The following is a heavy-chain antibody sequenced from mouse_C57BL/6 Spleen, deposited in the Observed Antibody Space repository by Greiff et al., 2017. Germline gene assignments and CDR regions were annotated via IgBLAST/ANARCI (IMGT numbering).Heavy chain of an antibody. CDR2: IYPRSGNT. V-gene: IGHV1-81*01. CDR1: GYTFTSYG. Sequence: LEESGAELARPGASVKLSCKASGYTFTSYGISWVKQRTGQGLEWIGEIYPRSGNTYYNEKFKGKATLTADKSSSTAYMELRSLTSEDSAVYFCARGATVVDDYAMDYWGQGTSVTVSS. CDR3: ARGATVVDDYAMDY. J-gene: IGHJ4*01. D-gene: IGHD1-1*01.